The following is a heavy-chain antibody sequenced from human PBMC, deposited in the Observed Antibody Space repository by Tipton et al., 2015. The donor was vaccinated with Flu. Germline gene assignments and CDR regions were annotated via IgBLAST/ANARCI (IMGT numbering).Heavy chain of an antibody. CDR3: ATYYYGSGTQSAFDY. CDR2: IYNTWST. V-gene: IGHV4-59*08. D-gene: IGHD3-10*01. CDR1: ADSISSNY. J-gene: IGHJ4*02. Sequence: TLSLTCSVSADSISSNYWSWIRQSPGKGLEWIGYIYNTWSTNYNPSLKSRVTISVDTSKNQFSLNLSSVTAADTAVYYCATYYYGSGTQSAFDYWGQGTLVTVSS.